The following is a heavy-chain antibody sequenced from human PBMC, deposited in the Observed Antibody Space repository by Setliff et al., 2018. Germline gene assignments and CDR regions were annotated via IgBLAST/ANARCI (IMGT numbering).Heavy chain of an antibody. J-gene: IGHJ4*02. CDR2: ISSSGSTI. V-gene: IGHV3-11*01. CDR1: GFTFSDYY. Sequence: GSLRLSCAAPGFTFSDYYMSWIRQAPGKGLEWVSYISSSGSTIYYADSVKGRFTISRDNAKNSLYLQMNSLRSDDTAVYYCATEKFPGDWGDYWGQGTLVTVSS. D-gene: IGHD2-21*01. CDR3: ATEKFPGDWGDY.